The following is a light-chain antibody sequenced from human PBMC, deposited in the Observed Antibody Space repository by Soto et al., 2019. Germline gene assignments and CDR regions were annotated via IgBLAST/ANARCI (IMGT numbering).Light chain of an antibody. CDR2: DAS. V-gene: IGKV3-20*01. Sequence: EIVLTQSPDTLSLSPGERATLSCRASQSVRNNYFAWYQQKPGQAPRFLIFDASSRATGIPDRFSGSGSGTDFTLTISRLEPEDFAVYYCQQYGSTPLTFGGGTKV. J-gene: IGKJ4*01. CDR1: QSVRNNY. CDR3: QQYGSTPLT.